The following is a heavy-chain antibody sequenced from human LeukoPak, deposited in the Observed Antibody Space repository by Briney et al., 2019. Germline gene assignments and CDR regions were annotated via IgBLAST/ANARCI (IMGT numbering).Heavy chain of an antibody. CDR2: ISNNGGYT. CDR1: GGTFSSYA. D-gene: IGHD2-15*01. J-gene: IGHJ4*02. Sequence: GASVKVSCKASGGTFSSYAISWVRQAPGKGLEWVSAISNNGGYTYYADSVQGRFTISRDNSKSTLCLQMNSLRAEDTAVYYCAKQLGYCSDGSCYFPYWGQGTLVTVSS. CDR3: AKQLGYCSDGSCYFPY. V-gene: IGHV3-23*01.